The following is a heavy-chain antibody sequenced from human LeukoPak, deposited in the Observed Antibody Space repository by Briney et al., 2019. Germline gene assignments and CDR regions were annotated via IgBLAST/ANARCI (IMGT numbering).Heavy chain of an antibody. CDR3: AKLREWELPDLFDY. Sequence: GGSLRLSCAASVFTFSSYGMHWVRHAPGRGLEWVSGLSGSGGSRFYTDSVKGRFTISRDNSKNTLYLQMNSLRAEDTAVYYCAKLREWELPDLFDYWGQGTLVTVSS. CDR2: LSGSGGSR. V-gene: IGHV3-23*01. D-gene: IGHD1-26*01. CDR1: VFTFSSYG. J-gene: IGHJ4*02.